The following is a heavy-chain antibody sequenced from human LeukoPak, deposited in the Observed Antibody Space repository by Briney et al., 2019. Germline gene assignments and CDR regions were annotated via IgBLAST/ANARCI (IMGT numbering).Heavy chain of an antibody. Sequence: SETLSLTCTVSGGSISSYNGRGLRQPPGRGGEWIGYLYYSGTTNYNPSLKSRVTISVDTSKNQFSLKLSSVTAADTAVYYCARSLFYGMDVWGQGTTVTVSS. CDR1: GGSISSYN. J-gene: IGHJ6*02. V-gene: IGHV4-59*01. CDR2: LYYSGTT. CDR3: ARSLFYGMDV.